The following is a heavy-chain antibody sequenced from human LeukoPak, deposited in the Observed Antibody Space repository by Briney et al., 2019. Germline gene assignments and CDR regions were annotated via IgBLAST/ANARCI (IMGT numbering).Heavy chain of an antibody. Sequence: SGKSLRLSCAASGFIFSNYGMHWVRQAPGKGLEWVAVIWYDGSNKYYADSVKGRFTISRDNSKNTLYLQMNSLRAEDTAVYYCARERDSSGYQNRLDYWGQGTLVTVSS. V-gene: IGHV3-33*08. D-gene: IGHD3-22*01. CDR2: IWYDGSNK. CDR1: GFIFSNYG. CDR3: ARERDSSGYQNRLDY. J-gene: IGHJ4*02.